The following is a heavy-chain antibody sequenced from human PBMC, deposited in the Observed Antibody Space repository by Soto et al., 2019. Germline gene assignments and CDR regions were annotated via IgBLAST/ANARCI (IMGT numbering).Heavy chain of an antibody. CDR1: GDSVSSNSAA. CDR3: AREDWGHSSSWYNGLGY. J-gene: IGHJ4*02. V-gene: IGHV6-1*01. D-gene: IGHD6-13*01. CDR2: TYYRSKWYN. Sequence: QVQLQQSGPGLVKPSQTLSLTCAISGDSVSSNSAAWNWIRQSPSRGLEWLGRTYYRSKWYNDYAVSVKSRISINPDTSKNQFSLQRNSVTPEDTAVYYCAREDWGHSSSWYNGLGYWGQGTLVTVSS.